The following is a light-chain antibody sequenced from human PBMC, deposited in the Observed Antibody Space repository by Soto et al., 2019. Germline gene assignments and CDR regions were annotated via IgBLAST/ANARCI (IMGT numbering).Light chain of an antibody. CDR3: QQYGSSPYT. Sequence: EIVLTQSPGTLSLSPGERATLSSRASQCVSSGYLAWYQQKPGQAPRLLIYGASSRATGIPDRFSGSGSGTDFALTISRLEPEDFAVYYCQQYGSSPYTFGQGTKREI. CDR1: QCVSSGY. CDR2: GAS. V-gene: IGKV3-20*01. J-gene: IGKJ2*01.